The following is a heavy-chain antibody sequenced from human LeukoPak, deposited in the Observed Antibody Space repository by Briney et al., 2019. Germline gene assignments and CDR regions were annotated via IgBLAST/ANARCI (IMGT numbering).Heavy chain of an antibody. CDR3: AKVGYSSLHDY. V-gene: IGHV3-74*01. CDR2: INSDGSST. Sequence: PGGSLRLSCAASGFTFSSYWMHWVRQAPGKGLVWVSRINSDGSSTSYADSVKGRFTISRDNAKNTLYLQMNSLRAEDTAVYYCAKVGYSSLHDYWGQGTLVTVSS. J-gene: IGHJ4*02. D-gene: IGHD6-19*01. CDR1: GFTFSSYW.